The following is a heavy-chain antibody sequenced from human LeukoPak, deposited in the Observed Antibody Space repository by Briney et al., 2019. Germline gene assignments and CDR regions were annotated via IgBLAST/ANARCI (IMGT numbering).Heavy chain of an antibody. J-gene: IGHJ4*02. Sequence: SETLSLTCTVSGYSISSGFYWAWIRQPPGKGLEWIGSIYHSGSTYYNPSLKSRVTISVDTSKNQFSLKLSSVTAADTAVYYCARARDYYDSSGLDYWGQGTLVTVSS. CDR2: IYHSGST. CDR3: ARARDYYDSSGLDY. V-gene: IGHV4-38-2*02. CDR1: GYSISSGFY. D-gene: IGHD3-22*01.